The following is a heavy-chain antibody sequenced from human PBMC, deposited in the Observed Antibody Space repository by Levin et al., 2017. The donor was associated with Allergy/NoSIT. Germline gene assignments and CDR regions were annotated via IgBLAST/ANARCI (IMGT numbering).Heavy chain of an antibody. J-gene: IGHJ4*02. D-gene: IGHD3-9*01. CDR3: ARDPYYDILTGQTLDY. V-gene: IGHV3-66*02. CDR2: IYSGGST. CDR1: GFTVSSNY. Sequence: GGSLRLSCAASGFTVSSNYMSWVRQAPGKGLEWVSVIYSGGSTYYADSVKGRFTISRDNSKNTLYLQMNSLRAEDTAVYYCARDPYYDILTGQTLDYWGQGTLVTVSS.